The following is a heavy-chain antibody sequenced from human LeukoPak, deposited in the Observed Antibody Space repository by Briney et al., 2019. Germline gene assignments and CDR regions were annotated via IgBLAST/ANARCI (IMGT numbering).Heavy chain of an antibody. CDR2: IKQDGSEK. J-gene: IGHJ4*02. D-gene: IGHD3-10*01. CDR3: AREGAYYGSGSQIDY. V-gene: IGHV3-7*01. CDR1: GFTFRNYW. Sequence: GGSLRLSCAASGFTFRNYWMSWVRQAPGKGLEWVANIKQDGSEKYYVDSVKGRFTISRDNAKNSLYLQMNSLRAEDTAVYYCAREGAYYGSGSQIDYWGQGTLVIVSS.